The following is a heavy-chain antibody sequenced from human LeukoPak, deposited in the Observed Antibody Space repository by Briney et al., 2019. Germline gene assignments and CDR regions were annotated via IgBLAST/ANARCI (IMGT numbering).Heavy chain of an antibody. CDR1: GGSISSGGYS. D-gene: IGHD3-22*01. J-gene: IGHJ4*02. V-gene: IGHV4-30-2*01. CDR2: IYHSGST. Sequence: PSQTLSLTCAVSGGSISSGGYSWSWIRQPPGKGLEWIGYIYHSGSTYYNPSLRSRVPISVDRSKNQFSLKLSSVTTADTAVYYCARVNRYYDSSGYRPYVDNWGQGTLVTVSS. CDR3: ARVNRYYDSSGYRPYVDN.